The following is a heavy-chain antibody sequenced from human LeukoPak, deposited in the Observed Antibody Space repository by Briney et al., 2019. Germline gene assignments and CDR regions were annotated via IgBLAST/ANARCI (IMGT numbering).Heavy chain of an antibody. D-gene: IGHD4-23*01. V-gene: IGHV1-3*01. Sequence: ASVKVSCKAPGYTFTSYAMHWVRQAPGQRLEWMGWINAGNGNTKYSQKFQGRVTITRDTSASTAYMELSSLRSEDTAVYYCARGTSDYGGIDYWGQGTLVTVSS. CDR3: ARGTSDYGGIDY. CDR2: INAGNGNT. CDR1: GYTFTSYA. J-gene: IGHJ4*02.